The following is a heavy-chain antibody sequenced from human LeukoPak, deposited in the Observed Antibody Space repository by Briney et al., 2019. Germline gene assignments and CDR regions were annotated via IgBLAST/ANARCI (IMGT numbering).Heavy chain of an antibody. CDR1: GGSISSYY. D-gene: IGHD6-19*01. CDR2: IYYSGST. CDR3: ARQLRGEAVAGHLQPFDY. V-gene: IGHV4-59*08. Sequence: PSETLSLTCTVSGGSISSYYLNWTRPPPGNGLEWIGYIYYSGSTNYNPSLKSRVTISVDTSKNQFSLKLSSVTAADTAVYFCARQLRGEAVAGHLQPFDYWGQGTLVTVSS. J-gene: IGHJ4*02.